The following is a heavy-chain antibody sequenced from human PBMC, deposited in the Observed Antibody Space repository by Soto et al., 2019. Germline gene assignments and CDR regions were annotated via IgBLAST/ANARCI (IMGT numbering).Heavy chain of an antibody. CDR2: IYPGDSDT. Sequence: GESLKISCKGSGYSFTSYWIGWVRQMPGKGLEWMGIIYPGDSDTRYSPSSQGQVTISADKSICTAYLQWSSLKASDTAMYYCARTGKVRGTYSYYYGMDVWGQGTPVTVSS. J-gene: IGHJ6*02. CDR1: GYSFTSYW. D-gene: IGHD3-10*01. CDR3: ARTGKVRGTYSYYYGMDV. V-gene: IGHV5-51*01.